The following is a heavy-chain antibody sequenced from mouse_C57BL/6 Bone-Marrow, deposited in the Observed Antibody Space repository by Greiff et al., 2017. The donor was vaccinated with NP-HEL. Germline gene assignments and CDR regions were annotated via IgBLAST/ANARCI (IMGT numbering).Heavy chain of an antibody. J-gene: IGHJ4*01. D-gene: IGHD2-12*01. V-gene: IGHV1-81*01. CDR1: GYTFTSSG. CDR3: ARPYDDAMDY. CDR2: IYPRSGNT. Sequence: QVQLQQSGAELARPGASVKLSCKASGYTFTSSGISWVKQRTGQGLEWIGEIYPRSGNTYYNEKFKGKATLTADQSSSTAYMELRSLTSEDSAVYFCARPYDDAMDYWGQGTSVTVSS.